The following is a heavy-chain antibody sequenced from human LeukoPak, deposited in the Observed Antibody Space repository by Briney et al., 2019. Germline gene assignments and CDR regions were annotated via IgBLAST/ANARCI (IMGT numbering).Heavy chain of an antibody. D-gene: IGHD2-2*01. CDR1: GGSFSGYY. J-gene: IGHJ4*02. CDR2: INHSGST. Sequence: PSETLSLTCAVYGGSFSGYYWSWIRQPPGKGLEWIGEINHSGSTNYNPSLKSRVTISVDTSKNQFSLKLSSVTAADTAVYYCARPQYCSSTSCSGPFRYWGQGTLVTVSS. V-gene: IGHV4-34*01. CDR3: ARPQYCSSTSCSGPFRY.